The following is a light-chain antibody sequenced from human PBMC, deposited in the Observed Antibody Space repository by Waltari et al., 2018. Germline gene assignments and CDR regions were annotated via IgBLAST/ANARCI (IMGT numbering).Light chain of an antibody. V-gene: IGKV1-5*03. CDR3: QQYYSFWT. CDR2: KAS. Sequence: DIQITQSPPTLSASVGDRVTNTPPASQSISTWLAWNQHKPGKAPQILISKASNLEGGVPSRFSGSGSGTEFTLTISSLQPDDFATYYCQQYYSFWTFGQGTKVEMK. J-gene: IGKJ1*01. CDR1: QSISTW.